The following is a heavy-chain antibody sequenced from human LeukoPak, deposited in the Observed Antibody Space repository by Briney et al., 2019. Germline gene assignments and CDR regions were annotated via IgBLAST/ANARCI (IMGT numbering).Heavy chain of an antibody. D-gene: IGHD6-19*01. Sequence: ASVKVSCTASGYTFTHHGITWVRQAPGQGLEWLGWISCYNGDTHYAQNPQGRVTMTTHTATTTAYTELRSLTSDDTAVYYCARDPTNTSGRYAHFDYWGQGTLVTVSS. CDR3: ARDPTNTSGRYAHFDY. V-gene: IGHV1-18*01. CDR2: ISCYNGDT. CDR1: GYTFTHHG. J-gene: IGHJ4*02.